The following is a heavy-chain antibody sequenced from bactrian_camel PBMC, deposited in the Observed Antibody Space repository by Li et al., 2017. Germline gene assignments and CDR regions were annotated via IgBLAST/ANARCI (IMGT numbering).Heavy chain of an antibody. CDR3: AASTPTSWGKHNY. V-gene: IGHV3S44*01. J-gene: IGHJ4*01. CDR2: IGSDDST. CDR1: GYTYRSYC. Sequence: VQLVESGGGSVESGGPLRLSCETSGYTYRSYCMAWFRQAPGKEREGVAMIGSDDSTSYASSVKGRFTTSRDNAKNTLNLQMNSLKPEDTAVYYCAASTPTSWGKHNYWGQGTQVTVS. D-gene: IGHD5*01.